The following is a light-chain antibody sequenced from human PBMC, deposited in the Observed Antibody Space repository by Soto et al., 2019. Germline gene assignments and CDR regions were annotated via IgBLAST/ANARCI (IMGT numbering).Light chain of an antibody. Sequence: DIQMTQSPSSLSASVGDRVTIICRATQSISTYLNWYQQKPGKAPKLLIYAASSLQSGVPSRFSGSGSGKDFALTISSLQPEDFATYSCQQSYSTPYTFGQGTKLEIK. CDR1: QSISTY. V-gene: IGKV1-39*01. CDR3: QQSYSTPYT. CDR2: AAS. J-gene: IGKJ2*01.